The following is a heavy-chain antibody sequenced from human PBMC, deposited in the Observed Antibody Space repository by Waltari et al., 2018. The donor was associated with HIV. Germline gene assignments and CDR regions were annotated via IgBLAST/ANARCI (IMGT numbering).Heavy chain of an antibody. J-gene: IGHJ5*02. Sequence: QVPLVQSGAEVKKPGASVKVSCKVSGYSLSALCMHWVRQVPGKGLEWMGGFDPEQGKTIYAQNFQGRVTMTEDAATDTAYMELSSLRSEDTAVYYCTTEGLYCSGGTCYSRFDPWGQGTLVTVSS. V-gene: IGHV1-24*01. CDR2: FDPEQGKT. CDR3: TTEGLYCSGGTCYSRFDP. CDR1: GYSLSALC. D-gene: IGHD2-15*01.